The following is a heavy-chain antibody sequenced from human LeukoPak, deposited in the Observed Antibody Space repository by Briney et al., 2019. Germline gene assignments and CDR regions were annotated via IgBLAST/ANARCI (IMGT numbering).Heavy chain of an antibody. Sequence: PGGSLRLSCAASGFTFSSYSMNWVRQAPGKGLEWVSYISGSSSTIYYADSVKGRFTISRDNAKNSLYLQMNSLRAEDTAVYYCASSGWYYWGQGTLVTVSS. CDR2: ISGSSSTI. J-gene: IGHJ4*02. CDR3: ASSGWYY. CDR1: GFTFSSYS. D-gene: IGHD6-19*01. V-gene: IGHV3-48*01.